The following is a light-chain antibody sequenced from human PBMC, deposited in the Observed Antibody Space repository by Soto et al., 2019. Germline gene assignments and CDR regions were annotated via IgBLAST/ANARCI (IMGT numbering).Light chain of an antibody. CDR2: DVN. J-gene: IGLJ2*01. Sequence: QSALTQPASVSGSPGQSITISCTGTSSDVGGYNSVSWYQQHPGKAPKVIIYDVNSRPSGVSNRFSGSKSGNTASLTISGLQAEDEAVYYCSSYTSSTTLVFGGGTKLTVL. CDR3: SSYTSSTTLV. V-gene: IGLV2-14*03. CDR1: SSDVGGYNS.